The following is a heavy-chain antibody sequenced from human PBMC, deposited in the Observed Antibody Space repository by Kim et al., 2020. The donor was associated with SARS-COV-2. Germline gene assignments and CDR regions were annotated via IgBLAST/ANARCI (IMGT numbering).Heavy chain of an antibody. CDR2: IRSKANSYAT. CDR1: GFTFSGSA. V-gene: IGHV3-73*01. CDR3: TRVPGTTLAFWVTFDI. D-gene: IGHD1-1*01. J-gene: IGHJ3*02. Sequence: GGSLRLSCAASGFTFSGSAMHWVRQASEKGLEWVGRIRSKANSYATTYAASVKGRFTISRDDSKNTAYLQMNSLKTEDTAVYYCTRVPGTTLAFWVTFDIWGQGTMVTVSS.